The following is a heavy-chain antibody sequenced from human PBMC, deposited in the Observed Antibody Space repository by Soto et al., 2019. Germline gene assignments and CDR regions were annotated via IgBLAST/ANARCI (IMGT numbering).Heavy chain of an antibody. J-gene: IGHJ3*02. V-gene: IGHV1-18*01. CDR3: ARDIMAEGYCSGGSCGGGGAFDI. CDR2: ISAYSGNT. CDR1: GYTFTSYG. D-gene: IGHD2-15*01. Sequence: ASVKVSCKASGYTFTSYGISWVRQAPGQGLEWMGWISAYSGNTNYAQKLQGRVTMTTDTSTSTAYMELRSLRSDDTAVYYCARDIMAEGYCSGGSCGGGGAFDIWG.